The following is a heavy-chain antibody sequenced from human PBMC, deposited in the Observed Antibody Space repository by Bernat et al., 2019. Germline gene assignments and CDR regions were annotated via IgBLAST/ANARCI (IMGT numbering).Heavy chain of an antibody. CDR3: ARFTVTSKPYYYYYYMDV. Sequence: QVQLQESGPGLVKPSETLSLTCTVSGGSISSYYWSWIRQPPGKGPEWIGHIYYSGSTNYNPSLRSRVTMSVDASKNQFSLKLSSVTAADTAVYYCARFTVTSKPYYYYYYMDVWGKGTTVTVSS. D-gene: IGHD4-11*01. J-gene: IGHJ6*03. CDR2: IYYSGST. V-gene: IGHV4-59*01. CDR1: GGSISSYY.